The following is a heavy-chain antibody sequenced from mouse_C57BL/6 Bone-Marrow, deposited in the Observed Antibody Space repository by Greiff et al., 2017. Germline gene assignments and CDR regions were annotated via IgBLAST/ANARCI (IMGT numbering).Heavy chain of an antibody. CDR3: ARGSSSYYFDY. J-gene: IGHJ2*01. CDR2: IHPNSGST. Sequence: VKLQQPGAELVKPGASVKLSCKASGYTFTSYWMHWVKQRPGQGLEWIGMIHPNSGSTNYNEKFKSKATLTVDKSSSTAYMQLSSLTSEDSAVDYCARGSSSYYFDYWGQGTTLTVSS. D-gene: IGHD1-1*01. CDR1: GYTFTSYW. V-gene: IGHV1-64*01.